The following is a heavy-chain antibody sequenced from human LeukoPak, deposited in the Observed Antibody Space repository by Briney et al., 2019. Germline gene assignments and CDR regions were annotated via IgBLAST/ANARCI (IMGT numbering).Heavy chain of an antibody. J-gene: IGHJ4*02. CDR1: GGSISSYY. CDR2: IYYSGTT. D-gene: IGHD6-13*01. CDR3: ARGVYIAAAQYAY. V-gene: IGHV4-59*01. Sequence: SETLSLTCTVSGGSISSYYWSWIRQPPGKGLEWTGYIYYSGTTNYNPSLKSRVTISVDTSKNQFSLKLSSVTAADTAVYYCARGVYIAAAQYAYWGQGTLVTVSS.